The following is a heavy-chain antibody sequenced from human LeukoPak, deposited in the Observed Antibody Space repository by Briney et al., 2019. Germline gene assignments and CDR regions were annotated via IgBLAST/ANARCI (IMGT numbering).Heavy chain of an antibody. V-gene: IGHV4-38-2*01. Sequence: SETLSLICALSGYSISSGYYWGWIRQPPGKGLEWIVSVYHSGSTNYTPSLKSRATLSVDTAKNQFSLKLSSVTAADTAVYYCARGAYGSGSYSLNNWFDPWGQGTLVTVSS. D-gene: IGHD3-10*01. J-gene: IGHJ5*02. CDR1: GYSISSGYY. CDR2: VYHSGST. CDR3: ARGAYGSGSYSLNNWFDP.